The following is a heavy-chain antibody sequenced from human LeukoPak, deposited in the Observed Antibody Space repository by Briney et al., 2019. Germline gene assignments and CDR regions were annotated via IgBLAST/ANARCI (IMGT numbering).Heavy chain of an antibody. D-gene: IGHD3-3*01. CDR1: GYPFTTYG. J-gene: IGHJ4*02. Sequence: ASVKVSCKASGYPFTTYGLSWVRQAPGQGLEWMGQSSGNDGDTNYAQKFQGRVTMTTDTATSTAYMELTSLRSDDTAVYYCARDVPDFWSGFDYWGQGTLVTVSP. CDR3: ARDVPDFWSGFDY. CDR2: SSGNDGDT. V-gene: IGHV1-18*01.